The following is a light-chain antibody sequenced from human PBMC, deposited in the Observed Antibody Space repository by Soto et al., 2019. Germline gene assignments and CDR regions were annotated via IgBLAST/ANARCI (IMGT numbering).Light chain of an antibody. CDR1: QSVNSN. V-gene: IGKV3-15*01. CDR2: GAS. Sequence: ETVITQSPPTLSASPGERATISCRASQSVNSNLAWYQQKLGQAPRVLIFGASTRATGIPARFSGSGSGTEFSLTINSLQSEDFAVYYCQQYSNWPLTFGGGTKVDI. CDR3: QQYSNWPLT. J-gene: IGKJ4*01.